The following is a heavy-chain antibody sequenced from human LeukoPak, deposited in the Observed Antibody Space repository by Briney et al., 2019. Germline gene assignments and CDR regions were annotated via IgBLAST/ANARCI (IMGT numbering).Heavy chain of an antibody. J-gene: IGHJ6*02. CDR2: ISSSGSTI. V-gene: IGHV3-11*01. D-gene: IGHD6-13*01. CDR1: GFTFSDYY. Sequence: GGSLRLSCAASGFTFSDYYMSWIRQAPGKGLEWVSYISSSGSTIYYADSVKGRFTISRDNAKNSLYLQMNSLRAEDTAVYYCARDTPYSSSWYRLNYYYGMDVWGQGTTVTVSS. CDR3: ARDTPYSSSWYRLNYYYGMDV.